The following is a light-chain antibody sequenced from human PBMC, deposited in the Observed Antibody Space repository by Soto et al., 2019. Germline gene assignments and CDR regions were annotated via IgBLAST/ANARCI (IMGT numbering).Light chain of an antibody. J-gene: IGKJ1*01. V-gene: IGKV3-20*01. Sequence: EIVLTQSPATLSLSPGERATLSCRASQSVSSYLAWYQQKPGQAPRLLLYGTSSRATGIPERFSGSGSGTDFTLTISRLAPEDFAVDDCQHYGSPRTFCQGTKVDIK. CDR1: QSVSSY. CDR3: QHYGSPRT. CDR2: GTS.